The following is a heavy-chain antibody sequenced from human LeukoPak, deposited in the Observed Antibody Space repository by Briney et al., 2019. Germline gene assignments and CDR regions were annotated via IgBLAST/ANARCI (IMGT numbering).Heavy chain of an antibody. D-gene: IGHD5-24*01. CDR3: AKRSIDGYNSIDY. CDR2: IGSSGGST. V-gene: IGHV3-23*01. J-gene: IGHJ4*02. Sequence: GGSLRLSCAASGFIFNSYVMSWVRQAPGKGLEWVSAIGSSGGSTYYADSVKGRFTISRDNSKNTLCLQMNSLRAEDTAVYYCAKRSIDGYNSIDYWGQGTLVTVSS. CDR1: GFIFNSYV.